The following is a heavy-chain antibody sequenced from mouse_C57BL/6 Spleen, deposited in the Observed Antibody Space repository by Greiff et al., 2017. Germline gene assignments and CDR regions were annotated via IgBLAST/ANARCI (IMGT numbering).Heavy chain of an antibody. J-gene: IGHJ4*01. D-gene: IGHD3-1*01. CDR2: IRNKANGYTT. V-gene: IGHV7-3*01. CDR3: ARSSPALYYAMDY. CDR1: GFTFTDYY. Sequence: EVHLVESGGGLVQPGGSLSLSCAASGFTFTDYYMSWVRQPPGKALEWLGFIRNKANGYTTEYSASVKGRFSISRDNSQSILYLQMNALRAEDSATDYCARSSPALYYAMDYWGQGTSVTVSS.